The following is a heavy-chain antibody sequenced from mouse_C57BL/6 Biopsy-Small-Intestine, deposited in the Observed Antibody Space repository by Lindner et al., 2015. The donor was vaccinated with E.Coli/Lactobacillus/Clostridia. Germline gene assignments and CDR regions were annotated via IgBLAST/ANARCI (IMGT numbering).Heavy chain of an antibody. Sequence: SVKVSCKASGFTLSDYFIHWVRQAPGQGPEWMGEITPKSNDTSYAQKFRGLATMTWDTSMSTAYMELSRLTSDDTAVYYCVREKMSHGAAHGYFDLWGRGTLVTVSS. D-gene: IGHD1-1*02. V-gene: IGHV1-26*01. J-gene: IGHJ1*01. CDR1: GFTLSDYF. CDR2: ITPKSNDT. CDR3: VREKMSHGAAHGYFDL.